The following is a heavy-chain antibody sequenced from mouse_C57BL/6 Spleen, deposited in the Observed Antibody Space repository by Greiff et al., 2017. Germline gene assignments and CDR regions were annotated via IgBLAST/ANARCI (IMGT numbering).Heavy chain of an antibody. Sequence: QVTLKVSGPGILQSSQTLSLTCSFSGFSLSTSGMGVSWIRQPSGKGLEWLAHIYWDDDKRYNPSLKSQLTISKDTSRNQVFLKITSVDTADTATYYCARSSYGYDGDYAMDYWGQGTSVTVSS. CDR3: ARSSYGYDGDYAMDY. V-gene: IGHV8-12*01. CDR1: GFSLSTSGMG. J-gene: IGHJ4*01. CDR2: IYWDDDK. D-gene: IGHD2-9*01.